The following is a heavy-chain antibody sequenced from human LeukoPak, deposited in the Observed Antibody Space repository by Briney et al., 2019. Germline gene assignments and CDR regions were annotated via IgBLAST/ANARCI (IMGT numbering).Heavy chain of an antibody. CDR1: DGSISSSSYY. CDR2: IYYSGST. Sequence: PSETLSLTCTVSDGSISSSSYYWGWIRQPPGKGLEWIGSIYYSGSTYYNPSLKSRVTISVDTSKNQFSLKLSSVTAADTAVYYCARRFYKVRALDIWGQGTMVTVSS. V-gene: IGHV4-39*01. CDR3: ARRFYKVRALDI. D-gene: IGHD2/OR15-2a*01. J-gene: IGHJ3*02.